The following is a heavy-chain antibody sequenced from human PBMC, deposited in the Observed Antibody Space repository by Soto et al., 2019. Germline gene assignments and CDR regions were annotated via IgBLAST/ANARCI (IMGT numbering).Heavy chain of an antibody. Sequence: SETLSLTCTVSGGSISSSSYYWGWIRQPPGKGLEWIGSIYYSGSTYYNPSLKSRVTISVDTSKNQFSLKLSSVTAADTAVYYCARHQNGIAAAGSFDYWGQGTLVTVSS. J-gene: IGHJ4*02. D-gene: IGHD6-13*01. CDR3: ARHQNGIAAAGSFDY. V-gene: IGHV4-39*01. CDR2: IYYSGST. CDR1: GGSISSSSYY.